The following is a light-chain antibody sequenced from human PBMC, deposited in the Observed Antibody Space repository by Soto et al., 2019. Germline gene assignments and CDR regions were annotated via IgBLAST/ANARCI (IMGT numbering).Light chain of an antibody. CDR3: QQYANLPIT. CDR1: QSINSW. V-gene: IGKV1-5*01. J-gene: IGKJ5*01. Sequence: DIQMTQSPSTLSASVGDRVTVTCRASQSINSWLAWYQQKPGKAPKLLIYDASSLQSGVPSRFTGSGFGTEFTLTISSLQPDDFATYYCQQYANLPITFGQGTRLEIK. CDR2: DAS.